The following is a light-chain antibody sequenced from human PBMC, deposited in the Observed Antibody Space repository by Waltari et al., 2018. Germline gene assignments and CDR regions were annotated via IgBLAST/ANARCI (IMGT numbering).Light chain of an antibody. CDR1: SSDVGGYNY. CDR3: SSYAGNYTWM. J-gene: IGLJ3*02. Sequence: QSALTQPRSVSGSPGQSVTISCTGTSSDVGGYNYVSWYQQHPGKVPKIMVYDVTKRPSWVPDRFSGSKSGYTASLTISGLQAEDEADYYCSSYAGNYTWMFGGGTKLTVL. CDR2: DVT. V-gene: IGLV2-11*01.